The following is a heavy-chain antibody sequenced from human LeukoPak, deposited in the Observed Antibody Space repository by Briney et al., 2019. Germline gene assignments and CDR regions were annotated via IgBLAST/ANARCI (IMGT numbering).Heavy chain of an antibody. CDR2: INPNDGDT. CDR1: GYTFTDYY. V-gene: IGHV1-2*02. Sequence: SVKVSCKASGYTFTDYYMHWVRQAPGQGFEWMGWINPNDGDTNYAQKFQGRVTMTRDTSISTAHMEVSRLRSDDTAVYYCARANFLYCSSSTCLCDYWGQGTLVTVSS. D-gene: IGHD2-2*01. J-gene: IGHJ4*02. CDR3: ARANFLYCSSSTCLCDY.